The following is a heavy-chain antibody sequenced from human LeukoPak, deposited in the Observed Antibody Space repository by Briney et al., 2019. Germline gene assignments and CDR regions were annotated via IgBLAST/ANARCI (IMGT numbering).Heavy chain of an antibody. CDR2: ISSSSSYI. D-gene: IGHD2-15*01. CDR1: GFTFSSYS. V-gene: IGHV3-21*01. Sequence: GGSLRLSCAASGFTFSSYSMNWVRQAPGKGLEWVSSISSSSSYIYYADSVKGRLTISRDNAKNSLYLQMNSLRAEDTAVYYCARDATRGYYYYGMDVWGQGTTVTVSS. J-gene: IGHJ6*02. CDR3: ARDATRGYYYYGMDV.